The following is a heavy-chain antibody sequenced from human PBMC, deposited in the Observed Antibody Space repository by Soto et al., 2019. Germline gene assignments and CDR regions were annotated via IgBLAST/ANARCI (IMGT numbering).Heavy chain of an antibody. CDR3: ARGIAVPVDPDY. Sequence: ASVKVSCKASGYTFTSYAMHWVRQAPGQRLEWMGWINAGNGNTKYSQKFQGRVTVTRDTSASTAYMELSSLRSEDTAVYYCARGIAVPVDPDYWGQGTLVTSPQ. CDR2: INAGNGNT. D-gene: IGHD6-19*01. CDR1: GYTFTSYA. V-gene: IGHV1-3*01. J-gene: IGHJ4*02.